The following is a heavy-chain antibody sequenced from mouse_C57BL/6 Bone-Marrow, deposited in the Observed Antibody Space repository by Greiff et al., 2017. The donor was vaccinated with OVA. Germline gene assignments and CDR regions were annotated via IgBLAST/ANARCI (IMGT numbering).Heavy chain of an antibody. Sequence: EVQLVESGGGLVKPGGSLKLSCAASGFTFSSYAMSWVRQTPEKRLEWVATISDGGSYTYYPDNVKGRFTISRDNAKNNLYLQMSHLKSEDTAMYYCARGENYGSSYEGFAYWGQGTLVTVSA. CDR3: ARGENYGSSYEGFAY. V-gene: IGHV5-4*01. CDR2: ISDGGSYT. J-gene: IGHJ3*01. D-gene: IGHD1-1*01. CDR1: GFTFSSYA.